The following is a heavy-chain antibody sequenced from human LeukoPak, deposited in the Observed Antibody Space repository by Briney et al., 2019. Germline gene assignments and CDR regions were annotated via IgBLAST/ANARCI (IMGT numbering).Heavy chain of an antibody. J-gene: IGHJ5*02. CDR2: INPNSGNT. Sequence: ASVKVSCKASGYTFTSYDINWVRQATGQGLEWMGWINPNSGNTGYAQKYQGRVTMTRNTSISTAYMELSSLRSEDTAVYYCARPGGYSYTFDPWGQGTLVTVSS. D-gene: IGHD5-18*01. CDR1: GYTFTSYD. CDR3: ARPGGYSYTFDP. V-gene: IGHV1-8*01.